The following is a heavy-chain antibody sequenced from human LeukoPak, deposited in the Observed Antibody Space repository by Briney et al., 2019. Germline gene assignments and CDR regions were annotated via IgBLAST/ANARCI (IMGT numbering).Heavy chain of an antibody. CDR2: IRYDGSNK. V-gene: IGHV3-30*02. CDR3: AKDTKAADAFDI. Sequence: PGGSLRLSCAASGFTFSSYGMHWVRQAPGKGLEWVAFIRYDGSNKYYADSVKGRFTISRDNSKNTLYLQMNSLRAEDTAVHYCAKDTKAADAFDIWGQGTMVTVSS. CDR1: GFTFSSYG. D-gene: IGHD6-13*01. J-gene: IGHJ3*02.